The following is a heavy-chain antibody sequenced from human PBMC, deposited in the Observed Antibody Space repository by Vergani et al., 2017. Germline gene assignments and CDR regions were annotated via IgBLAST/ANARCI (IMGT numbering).Heavy chain of an antibody. CDR3: AKQYFVSGNNLLDY. D-gene: IGHD3-9*01. J-gene: IGHJ4*02. Sequence: EVQPVESGGGLVKPGGSLRLSCTSSGFTFSSAWMSWVRQAPGKGLEWVARIRTKTDGETTDYAAPVKGRFTISRDNSKNMLFLQMNNLRTEDTAIYYCAKQYFVSGNNLLDYGGQGTLVTVSS. CDR2: IRTKTDGETT. CDR1: GFTFSSAW. V-gene: IGHV3-15*01.